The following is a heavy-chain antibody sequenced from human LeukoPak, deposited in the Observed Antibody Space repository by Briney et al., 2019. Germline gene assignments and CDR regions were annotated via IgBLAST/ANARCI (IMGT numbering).Heavy chain of an antibody. CDR2: ISGSSSNTI. CDR3: AREREPVTTEFDY. D-gene: IGHD4-17*01. V-gene: IGHV3-11*01. J-gene: IGHJ4*02. Sequence: QTGGSLRLSCAASGFIFSDYYMNWIRQAPGKGLEWVSYISGSSSNTIYYADSVKGRFTISRDNAKNSLYLQMNSLRAEDTAVYYCAREREPVTTEFDYWGQGTLVTVSS. CDR1: GFIFSDYY.